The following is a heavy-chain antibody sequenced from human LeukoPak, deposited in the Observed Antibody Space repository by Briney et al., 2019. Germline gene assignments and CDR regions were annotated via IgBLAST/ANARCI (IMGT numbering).Heavy chain of an antibody. V-gene: IGHV1-46*01. Sequence: ASVKVSCKASGYTSTSYYMHWVRQAPGQGLEWMGTINPSGGSTSYAQKFQGRVTMTRDTSTSTVYMELSSLRSEDTAVYYCALLMITFGGVIGKFDYWGQGTLVTVSS. D-gene: IGHD3-16*02. CDR1: GYTSTSYY. CDR2: INPSGGST. J-gene: IGHJ4*02. CDR3: ALLMITFGGVIGKFDY.